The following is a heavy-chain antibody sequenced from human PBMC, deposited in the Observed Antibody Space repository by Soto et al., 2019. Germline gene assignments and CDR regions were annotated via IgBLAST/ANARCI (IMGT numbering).Heavy chain of an antibody. CDR1: GGSSSGSFYY. CDR2: IFNIGST. V-gene: IGHV4-39*01. D-gene: IGHD5-12*01. Sequence: PHPRSVVGGSSSGSFYYCGRIRQPPGKRLEWIGDIFNIGSTYYNPSLKSRVTISVDTSKNQFSLKLSSVTAADTAVYYCASQTGEWLRKHLYYFAYWGQGTLVTVSS. CDR3: ASQTGEWLRKHLYYFAY. J-gene: IGHJ4*02.